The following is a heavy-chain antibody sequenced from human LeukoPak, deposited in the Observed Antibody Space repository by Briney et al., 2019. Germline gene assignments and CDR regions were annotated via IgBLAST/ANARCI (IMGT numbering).Heavy chain of an antibody. J-gene: IGHJ4*02. CDR1: GFTFSGYA. CDR3: AIYPGGYDFWSGYYIGY. Sequence: GGSLRLSCAASGFTFSGYAMSWVRQAPGKGLEWVSAISGSGGSTYYADSVKGRFTISRDNSKNTLYLQMNSLRAEDTAVYYCAIYPGGYDFWSGYYIGYWGQGTLVTVSS. D-gene: IGHD3-3*01. CDR2: ISGSGGST. V-gene: IGHV3-23*01.